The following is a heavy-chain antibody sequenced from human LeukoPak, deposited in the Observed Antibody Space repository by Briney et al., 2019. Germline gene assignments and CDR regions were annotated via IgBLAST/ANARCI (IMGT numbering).Heavy chain of an antibody. V-gene: IGHV1-2*02. CDR3: ARDPSNYYGSGSYYNFLFDP. D-gene: IGHD3-10*01. CDR1: GYTFTSYD. Sequence: ASVKVSCKASGYTFTSYDINWVRQATGQGLEWMGWINPNSGGTNYAQKFQGRVTMTRDTSISTAYMELSRLRSDDTAVYYCARDPSNYYGSGSYYNFLFDPWGQGTLVTVSS. CDR2: INPNSGGT. J-gene: IGHJ5*02.